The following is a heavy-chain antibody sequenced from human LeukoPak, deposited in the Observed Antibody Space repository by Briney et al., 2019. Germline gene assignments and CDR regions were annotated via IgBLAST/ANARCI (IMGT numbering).Heavy chain of an antibody. CDR2: IRQDGSEK. J-gene: IGHJ4*02. CDR3: AKDRDGYNYGFDY. Sequence: GGSLRLXCEVSGFTFTDYWMNWVRQAPGKGPEWVASIRQDGSEKTYVDSVKGRFTISRDNSKNTLYLQMSSLRAEDTAVYYCAKDRDGYNYGFDYWGQGTLVTVSS. V-gene: IGHV3-7*03. D-gene: IGHD5-24*01. CDR1: GFTFTDYW.